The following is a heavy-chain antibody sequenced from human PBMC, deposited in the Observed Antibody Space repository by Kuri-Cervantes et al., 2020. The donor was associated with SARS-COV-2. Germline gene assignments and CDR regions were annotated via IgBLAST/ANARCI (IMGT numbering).Heavy chain of an antibody. CDR1: GGSIGSYY. CDR2: IYTSGST. CDR3: AKDIGVVPAASTLAWFDP. Sequence: LRLSCTVSGGSIGSYYWSWIRQPAGKGLEWIGRIYTSGSTNYNPSLESRVTMSVDTSKNQFSLKLSSVTAADTAVYYCAKDIGVVPAASTLAWFDPWGQGTLVTVSS. D-gene: IGHD2-2*01. J-gene: IGHJ5*02. V-gene: IGHV4-4*07.